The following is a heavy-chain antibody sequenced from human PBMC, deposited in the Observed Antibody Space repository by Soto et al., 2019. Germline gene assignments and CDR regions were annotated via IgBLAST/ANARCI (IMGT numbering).Heavy chain of an antibody. Sequence: EVQLLESGGGLVQPGGSLRLSCAASGFTFSSYAMSWVRQAPGKGLEWVSAISGSGGSTYYADSVKGRFTISRDNSKNTLYLQMNSLRAEDTAVYYCAKDLRRGTPDIVVVVAALYGMDVWGQGTTVTVSS. CDR3: AKDLRRGTPDIVVVVAALYGMDV. V-gene: IGHV3-23*01. CDR2: ISGSGGST. CDR1: GFTFSSYA. D-gene: IGHD2-15*01. J-gene: IGHJ6*02.